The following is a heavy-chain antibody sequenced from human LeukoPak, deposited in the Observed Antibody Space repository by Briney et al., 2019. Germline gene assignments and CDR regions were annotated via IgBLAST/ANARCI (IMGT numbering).Heavy chain of an antibody. V-gene: IGHV1-2*02. CDR3: ARAGIWDYSDSSGYHNAAFDI. CDR2: INPNSGGT. D-gene: IGHD3-22*01. Sequence: ASVKVSCKASGYTFTGYYMHWVRQAPGQGLEWMGWINPNSGGTNYAQKFQGRVTMTRDTSISTAYMELSRLRSDDTAVCYCARAGIWDYSDSSGYHNAAFDIWGQGTMVTVSS. J-gene: IGHJ3*02. CDR1: GYTFTGYY.